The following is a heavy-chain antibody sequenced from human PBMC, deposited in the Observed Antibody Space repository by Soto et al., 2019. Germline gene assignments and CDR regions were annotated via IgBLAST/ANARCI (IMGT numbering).Heavy chain of an antibody. CDR1: GDSLRGQS. Sequence: QVQLQQWGAGLLKVSETLSLTCAVVGDSLRGQSWNWIRQSPGKGLEWIGERDQSGGTNYNPSLKSRAIISDDTSKNQFSLTLPSVTAADTAVYYCAREDSNGWSGESLDVWGQGTTVTVSS. CDR3: AREDSNGWSGESLDV. D-gene: IGHD6-19*01. J-gene: IGHJ6*02. CDR2: RDQSGGT. V-gene: IGHV4-34*01.